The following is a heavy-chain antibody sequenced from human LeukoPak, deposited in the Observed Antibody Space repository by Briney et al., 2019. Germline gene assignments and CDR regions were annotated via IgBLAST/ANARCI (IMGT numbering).Heavy chain of an antibody. CDR2: IYHSGST. J-gene: IGHJ6*03. D-gene: IGHD6-19*01. CDR1: GGSISSSNW. V-gene: IGHV4-4*02. Sequence: PSETLSLTCAVSGGSISSSNWWSWVRQPPGKGLEWIGEIYHSGSTNYNPSLKSRVTISVDKSKNQFSLKLSSVTAADTAVYYCARGQSSGWYGYYYYYMDVWGKGTTVTVSS. CDR3: ARGQSSGWYGYYYYYMDV.